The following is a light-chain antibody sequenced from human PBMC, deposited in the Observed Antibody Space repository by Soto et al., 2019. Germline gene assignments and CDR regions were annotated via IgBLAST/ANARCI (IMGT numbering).Light chain of an antibody. CDR3: QSYDSSPVV. CDR2: GNT. V-gene: IGLV1-40*01. CDR1: SSNIGAGSD. Sequence: QPVLTQPPSVSGAPGQRVTISCTGSSSNIGAGSDVHWYQHLPGTAPKLLIYGNTNRPSGVPDRFSGSKSGTSASLAITGLQAEDEADYYCQSYDSSPVVFGGGTKLTVL. J-gene: IGLJ2*01.